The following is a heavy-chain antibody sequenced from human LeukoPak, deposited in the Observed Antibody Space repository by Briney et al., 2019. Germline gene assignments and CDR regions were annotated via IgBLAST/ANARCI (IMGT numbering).Heavy chain of an antibody. V-gene: IGHV3-30*02. CDR2: IRHDGSSE. J-gene: IGHJ4*02. Sequence: TGGSLRLSCAASGFTFSSYGIHWVRQAPGKGLEWVAFIRHDGSSEYYTDSVKGRFTISRDNSKNTLYLQMGSLRAEDMAVYYCARADYDFWSGYSNYFDYWGQGTLVTVSS. D-gene: IGHD3-3*01. CDR3: ARADYDFWSGYSNYFDY. CDR1: GFTFSSYG.